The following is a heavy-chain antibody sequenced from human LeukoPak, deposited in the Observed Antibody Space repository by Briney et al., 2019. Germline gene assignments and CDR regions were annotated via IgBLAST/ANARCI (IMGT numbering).Heavy chain of an antibody. CDR1: GYSISSGYY. CDR3: ARTSYDFWSGYGVFFDY. D-gene: IGHD3-3*01. J-gene: IGHJ4*02. V-gene: IGHV4-38-2*01. Sequence: SETLSLTCAVSGYSISSGYYWGWIRQPPGKGLEWIGSIYHSGSTYYNPSLKSRVTISVDTSKNQFSLKLSSVTAADTAVYYCARTSYDFWSGYGVFFDYWGQGTLVTVSS. CDR2: IYHSGST.